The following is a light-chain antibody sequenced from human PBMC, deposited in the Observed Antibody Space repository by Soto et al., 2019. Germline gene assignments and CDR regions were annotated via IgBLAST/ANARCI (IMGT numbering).Light chain of an antibody. V-gene: IGKV1-27*01. CDR3: LTYNSGLWT. CDR2: AAS. Sequence: DIQMTQSPSSLSPSVGDRVTFTCRASRDITNHLAWYQQKPGKVPKLLIYAASTLQSGVPSRFSGSGSGTDFTLTIGSLQPEDVATYFCLTYNSGLWTFGQGTKVEIK. J-gene: IGKJ1*01. CDR1: RDITNH.